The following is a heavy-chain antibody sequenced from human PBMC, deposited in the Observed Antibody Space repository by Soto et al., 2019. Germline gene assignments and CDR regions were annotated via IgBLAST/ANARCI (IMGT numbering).Heavy chain of an antibody. CDR3: ARGTVVARTTSFDY. V-gene: IGHV4-34*01. J-gene: IGHJ4*02. D-gene: IGHD2-15*01. Sequence: SETLSLTCAVYGGSFSGYYWSWIRQPPGKGLEWIGEINHSGSTNYNPSLKSRVTISVDTSKNQFSLKLSSVTAADTAVYYCARGTVVARTTSFDYWGQGTLVTVSS. CDR1: GGSFSGYY. CDR2: INHSGST.